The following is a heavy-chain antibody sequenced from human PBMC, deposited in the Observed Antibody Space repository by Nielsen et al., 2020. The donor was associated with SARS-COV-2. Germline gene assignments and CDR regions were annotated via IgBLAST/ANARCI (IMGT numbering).Heavy chain of an antibody. CDR3: ARNGHGGYDWSPRYFDL. CDR1: GFSFSTFSNYG. D-gene: IGHD5-12*01. Sequence: GGSLRLSCAASGFSFSTFSNYGMHWVRQAPGKGLEWVAIISYDGTSEYTADSVKGRFTVSRDNSKNSLYLQMNSLRAEDTAVYYCARNGHGGYDWSPRYFDLWGRGTLVTVSS. J-gene: IGHJ2*01. V-gene: IGHV3-30*03. CDR2: ISYDGTSE.